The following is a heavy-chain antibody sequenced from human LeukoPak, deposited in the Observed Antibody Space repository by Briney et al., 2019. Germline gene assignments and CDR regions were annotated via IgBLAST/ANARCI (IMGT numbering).Heavy chain of an antibody. CDR1: GYTFTDRY. D-gene: IGHD3-22*01. CDR2: INPNSGGT. J-gene: IGHJ4*02. Sequence: ASVKVSCKASGYTFTDRYIHWVRQAPGQGLEWMGWINPNSGGTNYAQKFRGRVSMTRDTSISTVYMELSRLRSDDTAVYYCARDVDSSGYVGNWGQGTLITVSS. V-gene: IGHV1-2*02. CDR3: ARDVDSSGYVGN.